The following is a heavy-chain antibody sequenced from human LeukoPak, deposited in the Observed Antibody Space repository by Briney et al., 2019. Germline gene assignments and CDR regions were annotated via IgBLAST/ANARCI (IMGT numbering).Heavy chain of an antibody. CDR2: ISHDGTNK. D-gene: IGHD6-19*01. J-gene: IGHJ4*02. CDR3: AKAGSGWYAPY. CDR1: GFTFSSSV. Sequence: GTSLSLSCAASGFTFSSSVMHWVRQAPGKGLEWVALISHDGTNKHYPDSVKDRFTISRDNSKNTVDLQMDSLRAEDTAVYYCAKAGSGWYAPYWGQGTLVTVS. V-gene: IGHV3-30*04.